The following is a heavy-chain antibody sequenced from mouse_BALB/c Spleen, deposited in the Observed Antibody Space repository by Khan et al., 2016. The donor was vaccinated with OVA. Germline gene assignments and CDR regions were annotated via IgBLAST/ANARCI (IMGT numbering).Heavy chain of an antibody. CDR2: INPSNAYT. D-gene: IGHD1-1*01. J-gene: IGHJ4*01. V-gene: IGHV1-4*01. Sequence: QVQLKQSGAELARPGASVKMSCKASGYTFTSYSMHWIKQRPGQGLEWIGNINPSNAYTNYNQKFKDKATLTADKSSSTAYMQLSSLTSEDSAFDYCARDFHYYGSRGALDYWGQGTSVTVSS. CDR3: ARDFHYYGSRGALDY. CDR1: GYTFTSYS.